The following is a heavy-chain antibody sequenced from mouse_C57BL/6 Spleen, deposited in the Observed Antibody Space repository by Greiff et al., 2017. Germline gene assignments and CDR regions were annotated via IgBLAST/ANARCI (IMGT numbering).Heavy chain of an antibody. V-gene: IGHV5-17*01. J-gene: IGHJ1*03. Sequence: EVKLMESGGGLVKPGGSLKLSCAASGFTFSDYGMHWVRQAPEKGLEWVAYISSGSSTIYYADTVKGRFTISRDNAKNTLFLQMTSLRSEDTAMYYCARDDYDWYFDGWGTGTTVTVSS. CDR3: ARDDYDWYFDG. CDR1: GFTFSDYG. D-gene: IGHD2-4*01. CDR2: ISSGSSTI.